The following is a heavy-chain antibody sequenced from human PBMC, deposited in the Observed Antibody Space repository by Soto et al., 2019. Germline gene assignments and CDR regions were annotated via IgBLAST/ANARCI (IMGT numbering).Heavy chain of an antibody. J-gene: IGHJ5*02. Sequence: LSLTCTVSGGSLSSYYWSWSRQPPGKGLEWIGYTYYSGSTNYNPSLKSRVTMAVDTSKNQFSLKLNSVTAADTAVCYCARTYCSGANCYPGGNWFDTWGQGTLVTVSS. CDR1: GGSLSSYY. CDR2: TYYSGST. V-gene: IGHV4-59*01. D-gene: IGHD2-15*01. CDR3: ARTYCSGANCYPGGNWFDT.